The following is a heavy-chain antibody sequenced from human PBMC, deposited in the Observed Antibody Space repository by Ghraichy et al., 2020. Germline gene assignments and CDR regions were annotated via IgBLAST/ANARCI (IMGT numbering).Heavy chain of an antibody. CDR3: ARPSIAMVSYWYFDL. CDR2: IYYSGGT. D-gene: IGHD5-18*01. CDR1: GGSISSTSYY. J-gene: IGHJ2*01. Sequence: SETLSLTCTVSGGSISSTSYYWGWIRQPPGKGLEWIGSIYYSGGTNYNPSLKSRVTISVDTSKNQFSLKLASVTAADTAVYYCARPSIAMVSYWYFDLWGRGPRVTVSS. V-gene: IGHV4-39*01.